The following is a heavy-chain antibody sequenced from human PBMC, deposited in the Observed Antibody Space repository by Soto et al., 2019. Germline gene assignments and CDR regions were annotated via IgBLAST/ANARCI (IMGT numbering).Heavy chain of an antibody. D-gene: IGHD4-17*01. V-gene: IGHV4-59*01. CDR3: ARERRKIRLQVTTLSYYGMDV. CDR1: GGSISSYY. J-gene: IGHJ6*02. CDR2: IYYSGST. Sequence: SETLSLSCTVSGGSISSYYWSWIRQPPGKGLEWIGYIYYSGSTNYNPSLKSRVTISVDTSKNQFSLKLSSVTAADTAVYYCARERRKIRLQVTTLSYYGMDVWGQGTTVTVS.